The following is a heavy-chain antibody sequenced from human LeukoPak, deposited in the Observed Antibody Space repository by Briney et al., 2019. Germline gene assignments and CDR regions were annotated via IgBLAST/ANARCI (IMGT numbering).Heavy chain of an antibody. Sequence: GGSLRLSCAASGFTSSSYGMHWVRRAPGKGLEWVAFIRYDGSKKYNTDSVKGRFTISRDESKNTLFLQMNSLRAEDTAVYYCARDNYKHRDLWIQLWSEEYYFDYWGQGTLVTVSS. V-gene: IGHV3-30*02. CDR2: IRYDGSKK. J-gene: IGHJ4*02. CDR3: ARDNYKHRDLWIQLWSEEYYFDY. D-gene: IGHD5-18*01. CDR1: GFTSSSYG.